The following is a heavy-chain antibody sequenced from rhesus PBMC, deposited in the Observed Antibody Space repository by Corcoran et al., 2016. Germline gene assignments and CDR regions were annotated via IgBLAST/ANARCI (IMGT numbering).Heavy chain of an antibody. CDR2: ISNGGGST. CDR1: GFTFSSYG. J-gene: IGHJ4*01. D-gene: IGHD6-13*01. V-gene: IGHV3S5*01. Sequence: EVQLVESGGGLVQPGGSLSLSCAASGFTFSSYGMSWVRQAPGKGLEWVSYISNGGGSTYYADAVKGRFTISRDNSKNTLSLQMNSLRAEDTSVYYCAKGDSSCFDYWGQGVLVTVSS. CDR3: AKGDSSCFDY.